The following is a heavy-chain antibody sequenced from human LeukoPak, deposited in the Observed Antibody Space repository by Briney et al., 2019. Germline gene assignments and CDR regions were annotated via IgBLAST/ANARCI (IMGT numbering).Heavy chain of an antibody. Sequence: VSVKVSCKASGYTFSIYNMHWVRQAPGQGLEWVGILNPSGGTSYAQNLQGRITMTRDTSTSTLYMELSSLRSEDTAVYYCAREGVAGTGLDFWGQGTLVTVS. CDR3: AREGVAGTGLDF. J-gene: IGHJ4*02. CDR1: GYTFSIYN. V-gene: IGHV1-46*01. CDR2: LNPSGGT. D-gene: IGHD6-13*01.